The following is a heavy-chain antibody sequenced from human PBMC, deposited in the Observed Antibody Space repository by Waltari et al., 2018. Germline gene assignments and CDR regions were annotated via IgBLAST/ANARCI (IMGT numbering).Heavy chain of an antibody. D-gene: IGHD3-10*01. CDR2: IYHSGST. CDR1: GYSISSGYY. V-gene: IGHV4-38-2*01. Sequence: SGYSISSGYYWGWIRQPPGKGLEWIGSIYHSGSTYYNPSLKSRVTISVDTSKNQFSLKLSSVTAADTAVYYCAILLGGPMVPAPWGQGTLVTVSS. J-gene: IGHJ5*02. CDR3: AILLGGPMVPAP.